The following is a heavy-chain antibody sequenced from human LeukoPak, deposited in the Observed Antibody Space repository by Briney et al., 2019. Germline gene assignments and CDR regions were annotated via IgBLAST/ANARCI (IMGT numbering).Heavy chain of an antibody. CDR1: GFTFSNYA. CDR2: ISSSGSTI. V-gene: IGHV3-48*03. Sequence: PGGSLRLSCAVSGFTFSNYAMRWVRQAPGKGLECVSYISSSGSTIHYADSVKGRFTISRDNAKNSLYLQMNSLRAEDTTVYYCAREGGIWYFDLWGRGTLVTVSS. CDR3: AREGGIWYFDL. J-gene: IGHJ2*01.